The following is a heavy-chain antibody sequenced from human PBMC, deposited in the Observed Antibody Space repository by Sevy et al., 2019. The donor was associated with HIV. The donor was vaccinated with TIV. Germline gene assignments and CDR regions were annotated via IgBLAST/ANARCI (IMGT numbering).Heavy chain of an antibody. CDR3: ASGRGTNSRGPYSSCWYGY. V-gene: IGHV4-39*01. J-gene: IGHJ4*02. Sequence: SETLSLTCTVSGGSISSSSYYWGWIRQPPGKGLEWIGSIYYSGSTYYNPSLKSRVTISVDTSKNQFSLKLSSVTAADTAVYYCASGRGTNSRGPYSSCWYGYWGQGTLVTVSS. D-gene: IGHD6-13*01. CDR1: GGSISSSSYY. CDR2: IYYSGST.